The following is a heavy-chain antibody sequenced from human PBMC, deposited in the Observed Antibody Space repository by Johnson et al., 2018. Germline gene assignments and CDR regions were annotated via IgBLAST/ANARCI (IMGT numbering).Heavy chain of an antibody. Sequence: EVQLVESGGGLVQPGGSLRLSCAASGFTFSSYSMNWVRQAPGKGLEWVSSISSSSSYIYYADSVKGRFTISRDNAKNSLYLQRNSLRAEDTAVYYCAGESVADETFDIWGQGTMVTVSS. CDR2: ISSSSSYI. CDR1: GFTFSSYS. J-gene: IGHJ3*02. D-gene: IGHD6-19*01. V-gene: IGHV3-21*01. CDR3: AGESVADETFDI.